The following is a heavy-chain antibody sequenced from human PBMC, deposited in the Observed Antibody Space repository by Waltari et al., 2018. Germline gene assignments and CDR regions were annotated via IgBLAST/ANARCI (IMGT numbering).Heavy chain of an antibody. CDR3: ARLGPDYDFWSGYYPHNWFDP. D-gene: IGHD3-3*01. V-gene: IGHV4-38-2*01. CDR1: GYSISSGYY. CDR2: IYHSGST. Sequence: QVQLQESGPGLVKPSETLSLTCAVSGYSISSGYYWGWIRQPPGKGLGWIGSIYHSGSTYYNPSLKSRVTISVDTSKNQFSLKLSSVTAADTAVYYCARLGPDYDFWSGYYPHNWFDPWGQGTLVTVSS. J-gene: IGHJ5*02.